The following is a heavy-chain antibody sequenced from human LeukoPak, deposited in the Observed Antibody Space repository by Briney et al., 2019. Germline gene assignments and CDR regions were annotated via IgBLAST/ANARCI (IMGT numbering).Heavy chain of an antibody. J-gene: IGHJ3*02. D-gene: IGHD3-10*01. CDR2: IYHSGST. CDR1: GGSISSGGYS. V-gene: IGHV4-30-2*01. Sequence: SETLSLTCAVSGGSISSGGYSWSWIRQPPGKGLEWIGYIYHSGSTCYNPSLKSRVTISVDRSKNQFSLKLSSVTAADTAVYYCARWSYYGSGSYAFDIWGQGTMVTVSS. CDR3: ARWSYYGSGSYAFDI.